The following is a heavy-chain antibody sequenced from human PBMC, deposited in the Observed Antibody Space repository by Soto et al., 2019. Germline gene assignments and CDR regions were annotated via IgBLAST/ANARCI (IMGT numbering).Heavy chain of an antibody. Sequence: SQTLSLTCAISGDSVSSNSAAWNWIRQSPSRGLEWLGRTYYRSKWYSDYAVSVKSRITINPDTSKNQFSLQLNSVTPEDTAVYYCARVYYSSSSNWFDPWGQGTLVTVSS. J-gene: IGHJ5*02. V-gene: IGHV6-1*01. CDR1: GDSVSSNSAA. D-gene: IGHD6-13*01. CDR3: ARVYYSSSSNWFDP. CDR2: TYYRSKWYS.